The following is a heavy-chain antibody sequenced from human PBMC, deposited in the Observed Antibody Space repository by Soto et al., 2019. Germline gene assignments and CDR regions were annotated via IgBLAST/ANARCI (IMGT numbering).Heavy chain of an antibody. J-gene: IGHJ4*02. CDR2: IYYSGST. V-gene: IGHV4-39*01. CDR1: GGSISSSSYY. CDR3: ARRGGGAVAEREEFDY. D-gene: IGHD6-19*01. Sequence: QLQLQESGPGLVKPSETLSLTCTVSGGSISSSSYYWGWIRQPPGKGLEWIGSIYYSGSTYYNPSLKSRVTISVDTSKNQFSLKLSSVTAADTAVYYCARRGGGAVAEREEFDYWGQGTLVTVSS.